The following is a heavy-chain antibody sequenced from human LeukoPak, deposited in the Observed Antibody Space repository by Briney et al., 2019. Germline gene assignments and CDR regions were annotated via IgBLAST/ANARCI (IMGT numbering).Heavy chain of an antibody. CDR2: IKQDGSEK. Sequence: GGSLRLSCAASEFSFSNYWMAWVRQAPGKGLEWVANIKQDGSEKYYVDSVKGRFTISRDNAKNSLYLQMNSLRAEDTAVYYCAKVRGTVVAPFDYWGQGTLVTVSS. D-gene: IGHD4-23*01. V-gene: IGHV3-7*03. J-gene: IGHJ4*02. CDR1: EFSFSNYW. CDR3: AKVRGTVVAPFDY.